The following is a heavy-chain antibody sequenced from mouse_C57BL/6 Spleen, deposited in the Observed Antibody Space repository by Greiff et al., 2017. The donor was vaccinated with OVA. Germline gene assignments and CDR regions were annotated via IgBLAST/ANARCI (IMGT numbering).Heavy chain of an antibody. J-gene: IGHJ4*01. Sequence: EVKLMESGGDLVKPGGSLKLSCAASGFTFSSYGMSWVRQTPDKRLEWVATISSGGSYTYYPDSVKGRFTISRDNAKNTLYLQMSSLKSEDTAMYYGARQAYSNYSYAMDYWGQGTSVTVSS. CDR2: ISSGGSYT. CDR1: GFTFSSYG. V-gene: IGHV5-6*01. D-gene: IGHD2-5*01. CDR3: ARQAYSNYSYAMDY.